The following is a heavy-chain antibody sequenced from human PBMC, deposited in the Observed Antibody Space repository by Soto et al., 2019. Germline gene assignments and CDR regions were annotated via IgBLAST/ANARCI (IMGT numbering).Heavy chain of an antibody. CDR3: AREPLMTTVTGSFDY. Sequence: GGSLRLSCAASGFTFSDHYMDWVRQAPGKGLEWVGRTRNKANSYTTEYAASVKGRFTISRDDSKNSLYLQMNSLKTEDTAVYYCAREPLMTTVTGSFDYWGQGTLVTVSS. V-gene: IGHV3-72*01. J-gene: IGHJ4*02. CDR1: GFTFSDHY. D-gene: IGHD4-17*01. CDR2: TRNKANSYTT.